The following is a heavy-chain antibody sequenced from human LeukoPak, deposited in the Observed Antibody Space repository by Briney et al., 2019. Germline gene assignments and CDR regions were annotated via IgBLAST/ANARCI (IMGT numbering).Heavy chain of an antibody. CDR3: ARGPGISYYGSGSYYRLPYYYGMDV. J-gene: IGHJ6*02. V-gene: IGHV4-31*03. CDR1: GGSISSGGYF. CDR2: IYYSGNT. Sequence: SSETLSLTCTVSGGSISSGGYFWSWIRQHPGKGLEWIGYIYYSGNTYFNPSLKSRLTMSVDTSKNQFSLKLSSVTAADTAVYYCARGPGISYYGSGSYYRLPYYYGMDVWGQGTTVTVSS. D-gene: IGHD3-10*01.